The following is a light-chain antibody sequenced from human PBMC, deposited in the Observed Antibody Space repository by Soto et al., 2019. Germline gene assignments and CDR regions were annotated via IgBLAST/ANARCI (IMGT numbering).Light chain of an antibody. CDR2: EVN. Sequence: QSALTQPASVSGSPGQSITISCTGTSSDVGSYNFVSWFQQHPGKAPKVMIYEVNKRPSGISNRFSGSKSGNTASLTISGLQAEDEADYYCCSYADSSTLVFGGGTKLTVL. J-gene: IGLJ2*01. CDR3: CSYADSSTLV. CDR1: SSDVGSYNF. V-gene: IGLV2-23*02.